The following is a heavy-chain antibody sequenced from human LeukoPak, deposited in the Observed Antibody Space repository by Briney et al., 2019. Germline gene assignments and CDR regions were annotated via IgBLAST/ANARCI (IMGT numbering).Heavy chain of an antibody. J-gene: IGHJ4*02. V-gene: IGHV1-69*05. CDR2: IIPIFGTA. Sequence: GASVKVSCKASGGTFSSYAISWVRQAPGQGLEWMGGIIPIFGTANYAQKFQGRVTITTDESTSTAYMELSSLRSEDTAVYYCASTITIFGAVPSFDYWGQGTLVTVSS. CDR3: ASTITIFGAVPSFDY. D-gene: IGHD3-3*01. CDR1: GGTFSSYA.